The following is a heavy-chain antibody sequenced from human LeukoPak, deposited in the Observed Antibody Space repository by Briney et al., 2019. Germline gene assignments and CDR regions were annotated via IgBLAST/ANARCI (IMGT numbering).Heavy chain of an antibody. J-gene: IGHJ5*02. CDR2: INHSGST. CDR3: ARGRWFDP. Sequence: SETLSLTCAVYGGSFSGYYWSWIRQPPGKGLEWIGEINHSGSTNYNPSLKSRVTISVDTSKNQFSLKLSSVTAADTAVYYCARGRWFDPWGQGTLVTVSS. V-gene: IGHV4-34*01. CDR1: GGSFSGYY.